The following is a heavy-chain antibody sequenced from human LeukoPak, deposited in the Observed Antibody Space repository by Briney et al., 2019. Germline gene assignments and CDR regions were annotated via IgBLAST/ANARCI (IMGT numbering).Heavy chain of an antibody. CDR1: GLTFSSNY. J-gene: IGHJ4*02. CDR3: ARSGGLQKFDY. D-gene: IGHD4-11*01. V-gene: IGHV3-30-3*01. CDR2: ISYDGNTI. Sequence: GGSLRLSCAASGLTFSSNYMTWVRQAPGKGLQWVAVISYDGNTIHYADSVKGRFIISRDTSKNTLYLQMNSLRAEDTAVYYCARSGGLQKFDYWGQGTLVTVSS.